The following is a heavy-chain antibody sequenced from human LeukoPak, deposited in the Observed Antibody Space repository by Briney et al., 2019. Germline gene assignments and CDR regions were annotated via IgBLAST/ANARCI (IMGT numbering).Heavy chain of an antibody. J-gene: IGHJ4*02. CDR1: GFTFSSYG. V-gene: IGHV3-23*01. Sequence: GGTLRLSCAASGFTFSSYGMSWVRQAPGKGLEWVSAISGSGGSTYYADSVKGRFTISRDNSKNTLYLQMNSLRAEDTAVYYCAKANYDSSGYPNLYLDYWGQGTLVTVSS. D-gene: IGHD3-22*01. CDR3: AKANYDSSGYPNLYLDY. CDR2: ISGSGGST.